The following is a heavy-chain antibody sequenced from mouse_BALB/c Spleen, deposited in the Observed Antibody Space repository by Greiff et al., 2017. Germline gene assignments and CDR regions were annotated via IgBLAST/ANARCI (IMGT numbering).Heavy chain of an antibody. D-gene: IGHD2-1*01. J-gene: IGHJ4*01. CDR2: ISSGGSYT. Sequence: EVHLVESGGDLVKPGGSLKLSCAASGFTFSSYGMSWVRQTPDKRLEWVATISSGGSYTYYPDSVKGRFTISRDNAKNTLYLQMSSLKSEDTAMYYCARRGLYGNCGYAMDYWGQGTSVTVSA. V-gene: IGHV5-6*01. CDR1: GFTFSSYG. CDR3: ARRGLYGNCGYAMDY.